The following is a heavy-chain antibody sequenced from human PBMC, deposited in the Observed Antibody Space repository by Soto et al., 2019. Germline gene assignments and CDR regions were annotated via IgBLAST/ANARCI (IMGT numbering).Heavy chain of an antibody. V-gene: IGHV1-18*01. CDR2: ISAHNGNT. D-gene: IGHD1-1*01. J-gene: IGHJ4*02. CDR3: AGGGYGDS. Sequence: QVHLVQSGAEVKKPGASVKVSCKASGYTFTSYGITWVRQAPGQGLEWMGWISAHNGNTDYAQKLQGRVIVTRDTSTNTAYRELKSLGFDDTDVYYCAGGGYGDSWGEGALVTVSS. CDR1: GYTFTSYG.